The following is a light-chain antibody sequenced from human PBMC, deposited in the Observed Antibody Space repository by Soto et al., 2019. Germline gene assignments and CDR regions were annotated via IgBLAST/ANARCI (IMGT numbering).Light chain of an antibody. J-gene: IGLJ2*01. CDR2: GNS. CDR1: SSNIGAGYD. Sequence: QSVLTQPPSVSGAPGQRVTIYCTGSSSNIGAGYDVHWYQQLPGTAPKLLIYGNSNRPSGVPDRFSGSKSGTSASLAITGLQAEDEADYYCQSYDSSLSAVVFGGGTKRTGL. V-gene: IGLV1-40*01. CDR3: QSYDSSLSAVV.